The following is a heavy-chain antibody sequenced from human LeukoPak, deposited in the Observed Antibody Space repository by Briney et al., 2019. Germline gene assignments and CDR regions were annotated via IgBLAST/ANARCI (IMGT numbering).Heavy chain of an antibody. Sequence: ASVKVSCKASGGTFSSYAISWVRQATGQGLEWMGGIIPIFGTANYAQKFQGRVTITADESTSTAYMELSSLRSEDTAVYYCARAGSMVRGDYYYYYMDVWGKGTTVTVSS. J-gene: IGHJ6*03. CDR1: GGTFSSYA. CDR2: IIPIFGTA. D-gene: IGHD3-10*01. V-gene: IGHV1-69*13. CDR3: ARAGSMVRGDYYYYYMDV.